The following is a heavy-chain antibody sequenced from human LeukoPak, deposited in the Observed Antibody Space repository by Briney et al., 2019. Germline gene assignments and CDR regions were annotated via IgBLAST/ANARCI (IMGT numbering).Heavy chain of an antibody. CDR2: ISDIGSI. Sequence: SETLSLTCTVSGGSISSYYWSWIRQPPGKGLEWIAYISDIGSINYNPSLKSRVTISLDTSKTQFSLKLSSVTAADTAVYYCAGHHPRNTVDFWGQGTLVTVSS. CDR3: AGHHPRNTVDF. D-gene: IGHD2/OR15-2a*01. V-gene: IGHV4-59*08. CDR1: GGSISSYY. J-gene: IGHJ4*02.